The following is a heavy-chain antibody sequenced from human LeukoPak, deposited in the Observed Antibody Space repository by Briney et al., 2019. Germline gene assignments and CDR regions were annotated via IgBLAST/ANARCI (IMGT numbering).Heavy chain of an antibody. CDR2: IYHSGST. CDR1: GGSISSSNW. CDR3: ARDRSIAVAQTGYFDY. Sequence: SETLSLTCAVSGGSISSSNWWSWVRQPPGKGLEWIGEIYHSGSTNYNPSLKSRATISVDKSKNQFSLKLSSVTAADTAVYYCARDRSIAVAQTGYFDYWGQGTLVTVSS. J-gene: IGHJ4*02. V-gene: IGHV4-4*02. D-gene: IGHD6-19*01.